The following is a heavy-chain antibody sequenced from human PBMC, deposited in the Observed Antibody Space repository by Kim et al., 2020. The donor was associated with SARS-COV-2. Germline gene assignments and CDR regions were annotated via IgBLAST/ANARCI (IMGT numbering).Heavy chain of an antibody. J-gene: IGHJ4*02. CDR2: INHSGRA. V-gene: IGHV4-34*01. CDR3: ARRLANTSGWGSHYCDL. D-gene: IGHD3-10*01. Sequence: SETLSLTCAVYGGSFSGYYWSWIRQPPGKGLEWIGDINHSGRANYNPSLKSRVTISVDTSKNQFSQKLTSVTAADTAVYYCARRLANTSGWGSHYCDLWGQGILVTVSS. CDR1: GGSFSGYY.